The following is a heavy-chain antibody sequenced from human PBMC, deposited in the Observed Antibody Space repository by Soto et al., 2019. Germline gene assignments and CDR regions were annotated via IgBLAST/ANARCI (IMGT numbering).Heavy chain of an antibody. Sequence: GWSLRLSCAASGFTFSSYGMHWVRQAPGKGLEWVAVIWYDGSNKYYADSVKVRFTISRDNSKNTLYLQMNSLRAEDTAMYYCARRSRYAVGVYGMDVWGQGTTVTVSS. CDR2: IWYDGSNK. D-gene: IGHD2-2*01. V-gene: IGHV3-33*01. J-gene: IGHJ6*02. CDR3: ARRSRYAVGVYGMDV. CDR1: GFTFSSYG.